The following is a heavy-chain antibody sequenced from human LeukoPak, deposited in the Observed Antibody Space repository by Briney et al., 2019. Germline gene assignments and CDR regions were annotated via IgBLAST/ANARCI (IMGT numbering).Heavy chain of an antibody. CDR3: ARLVCLVPRDYMDV. CDR1: GGSISSGGYS. D-gene: IGHD6-6*01. V-gene: IGHV4-30-2*01. Sequence: SQTLSLTCAVSGGSISSGGYSWSWIRQPPGKGLEWIGYIYHSGSTYYNPSLKSRVTISVDRSNNQFSLKLSSVTAADTAVYYCARLVCLVPRDYMDVWGKGTTVTVSS. J-gene: IGHJ6*03. CDR2: IYHSGST.